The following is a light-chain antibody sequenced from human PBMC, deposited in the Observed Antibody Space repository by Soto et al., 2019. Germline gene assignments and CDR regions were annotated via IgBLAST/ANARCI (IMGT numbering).Light chain of an antibody. CDR3: QHYGNSPYT. CDR1: QSVSSSY. J-gene: IGKJ2*01. CDR2: GAS. Sequence: EIVLTQSPGTLSLSPVSRATLSCRASQSVSSSYLAWYQQKPGQAPRLLIYGASSRATGIPDRFSGSGSGTEFTLTISRLESEDFAVYYCQHYGNSPYTFGQGTKVDIK. V-gene: IGKV3-20*01.